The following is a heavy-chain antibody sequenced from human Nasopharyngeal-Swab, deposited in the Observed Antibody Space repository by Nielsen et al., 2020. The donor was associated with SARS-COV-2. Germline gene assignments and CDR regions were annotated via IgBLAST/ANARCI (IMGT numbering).Heavy chain of an antibody. CDR2: ISWNSGSI. Sequence: GGSLRLSCAASGVTFDDYAMHWVRQAPGKGLEWVSGISWNSGSIGYADSVKGRFTISRDNAKNSLYLQMNSLRAEDTALYYCAAYGSGSYYTLWGQGTLVTVSS. CDR1: GVTFDDYA. D-gene: IGHD3-10*01. CDR3: AAYGSGSYYTL. J-gene: IGHJ4*02. V-gene: IGHV3-9*01.